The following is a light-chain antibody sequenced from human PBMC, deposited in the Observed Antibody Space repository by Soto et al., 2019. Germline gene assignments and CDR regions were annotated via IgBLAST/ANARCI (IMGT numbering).Light chain of an antibody. J-gene: IGKJ1*01. CDR1: QSISSY. CDR2: AAS. Sequence: DIQMTQSPSSLSASVRDGVSITCRTSQSISSYLNWYQQKPGKAPKLLIYAASSLQSGVPSRFSGSGSGTDFTLTISSLQPEDFATYYCQQSYSTPRTFGQGTKV. V-gene: IGKV1-39*01. CDR3: QQSYSTPRT.